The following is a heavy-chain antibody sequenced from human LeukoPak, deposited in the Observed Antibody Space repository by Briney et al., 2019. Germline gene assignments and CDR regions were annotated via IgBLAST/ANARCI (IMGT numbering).Heavy chain of an antibody. D-gene: IGHD3-22*01. Sequence: ASVKVSCKASGYTFTGYYMHWVRQASGQGLEWMGWINPNSGGTNYAQKFQGRVTMTRDTSISTAYMELSRLRSDDTAVYYCARVLDDSGGYYFILGAFDIWGLGTMVTVSS. CDR2: INPNSGGT. CDR1: GYTFTGYY. CDR3: ARVLDDSGGYYFILGAFDI. V-gene: IGHV1-2*02. J-gene: IGHJ3*02.